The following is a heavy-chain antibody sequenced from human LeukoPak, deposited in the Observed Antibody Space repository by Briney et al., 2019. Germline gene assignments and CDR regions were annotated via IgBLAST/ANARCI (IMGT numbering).Heavy chain of an antibody. CDR1: GFTLSGYS. J-gene: IGHJ2*01. D-gene: IGHD2-8*01. CDR2: VSGSGGTI. Sequence: PGGSLRLSCAASGFTLSGYSLNWVRQAPGKGLEWISYVSGSGGTIYYPDSVMGRFTISRDNAKNSLYLQMNSLRAEDTAVYYCARDRLRTWYLVLWGRGTLVTVSS. V-gene: IGHV3-48*01. CDR3: ARDRLRTWYLVL.